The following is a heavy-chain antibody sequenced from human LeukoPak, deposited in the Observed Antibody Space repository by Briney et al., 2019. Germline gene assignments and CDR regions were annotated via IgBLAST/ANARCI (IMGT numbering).Heavy chain of an antibody. V-gene: IGHV3-74*03. J-gene: IGHJ4*02. Sequence: PGGSLRLSCAASGFTFSSYWMHWVRQAPGKGLVWVSRINRDGSTTTYADSVKGRFTISRDNSKNTLDLQMNRLRAEDTAVYYCVKEDSSYYFDNWGQGTLVTVSS. CDR2: INRDGSTT. CDR1: GFTFSSYW. D-gene: IGHD6-6*01. CDR3: VKEDSSYYFDN.